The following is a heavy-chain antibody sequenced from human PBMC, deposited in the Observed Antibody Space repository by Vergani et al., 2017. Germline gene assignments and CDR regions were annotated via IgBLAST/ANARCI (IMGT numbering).Heavy chain of an antibody. J-gene: IGHJ2*01. CDR3: VKGLGGPPYHL. D-gene: IGHD2-21*01. CDR2: ISSNGGST. CDR1: GFTFSSYA. V-gene: IGHV3-64D*06. Sequence: EVQLVESGGGLVQPGGSLRLSCSASGFTFSSYAMHWVCQAPGKGLEYVSAISSNGGSTYYADSVKGRFTISRDNSKNTLYLQMSSLRAEDTAVYYCVKGLGGPPYHLWGRGTLVTVSS.